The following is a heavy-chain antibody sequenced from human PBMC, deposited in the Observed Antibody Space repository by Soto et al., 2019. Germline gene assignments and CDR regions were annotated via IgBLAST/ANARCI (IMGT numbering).Heavy chain of an antibody. CDR2: INWNGGST. D-gene: IGHD1-26*01. V-gene: IGHV3-20*04. CDR3: ASGIVGATTYGMDV. Sequence: EVQLVESGGGVVRPGGSLRLSCAASGFTFDDYGLSWVRQAPGKGLEWVSGINWNGGSTRYADSVKGRFTISRDNAKNSLYLQMNSLSAEDTALYYCASGIVGATTYGMDVWGQGTTVTVSS. J-gene: IGHJ6*02. CDR1: GFTFDDYG.